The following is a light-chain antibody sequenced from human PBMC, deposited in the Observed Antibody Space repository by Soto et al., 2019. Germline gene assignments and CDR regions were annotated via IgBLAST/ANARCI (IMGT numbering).Light chain of an antibody. CDR1: QSVSSS. CDR2: DAS. J-gene: IGKJ5*01. CDR3: QQRSNWPPIT. Sequence: IGGTQSPAPLSLSPGERATLSCRASQSVSSSLAWYQQKPGQAPRLLIYDASNRATGIPARFSGSGSGTDFTLTISSLEPEDFAIYYCQQRSNWPPITFGQGTRLEI. V-gene: IGKV3-11*01.